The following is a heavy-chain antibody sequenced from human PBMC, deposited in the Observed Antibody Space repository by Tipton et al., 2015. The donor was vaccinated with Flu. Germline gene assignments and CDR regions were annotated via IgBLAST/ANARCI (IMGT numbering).Heavy chain of an antibody. CDR3: ARAIVGATNY. Sequence: SLRLSCAASGFTFSSYRMNWVRQAPGKGLEWVSSISSSSSYIYYADSVKGRFTISRDNAKNSLYLQMSSLRAEDTAVYYCARAIVGATNYWGQGTLVTVSA. V-gene: IGHV3-21*01. CDR2: ISSSSSYI. CDR1: GFTFSSYR. D-gene: IGHD1-26*01. J-gene: IGHJ4*02.